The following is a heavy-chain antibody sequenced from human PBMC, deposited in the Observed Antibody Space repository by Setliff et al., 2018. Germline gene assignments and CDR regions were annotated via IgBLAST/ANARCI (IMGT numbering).Heavy chain of an antibody. Sequence: ASVKVSCKASGYTFTSYGISWVRQAPGQGLEWMGWISAYNGNTNFAQKLQGRVTMTTDTSTSTAYMELRSLRSDDTAVYYCARDFPPLYSSSFSDAFDIWGQGTMVTVSS. CDR2: ISAYNGNT. D-gene: IGHD6-6*01. V-gene: IGHV1-18*01. CDR3: ARDFPPLYSSSFSDAFDI. J-gene: IGHJ3*02. CDR1: GYTFTSYG.